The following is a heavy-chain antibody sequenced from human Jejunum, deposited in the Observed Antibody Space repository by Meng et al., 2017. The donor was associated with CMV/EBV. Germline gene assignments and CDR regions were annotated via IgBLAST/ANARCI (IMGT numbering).Heavy chain of an antibody. CDR3: ARGREGFWTATPLNY. V-gene: IGHV3-7*03. J-gene: IGHJ4*02. CDR1: GFMFNDYS. Sequence: GFMFNDYSKTWVRQAPGKGLEWVANIKPEGSEKYYVEYLKGRFTISRDNARNSLYLQMNSLGVGDTAVYYCARGREGFWTATPLNYWGRGTLVTVSS. D-gene: IGHD3/OR15-3a*01. CDR2: IKPEGSEK.